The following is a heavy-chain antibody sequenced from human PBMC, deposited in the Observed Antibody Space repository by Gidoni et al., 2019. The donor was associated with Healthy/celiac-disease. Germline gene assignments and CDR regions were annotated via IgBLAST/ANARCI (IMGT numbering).Heavy chain of an antibody. CDR3: ARVLTIFGVVGYYYYYGMDV. Sequence: QVQLVQSGAEVKKPGASVKLSCKASGYTFTGYYMHWVRQAPGQGLEWMGWINPNSGGTNYAQKFQGRVTMTRDTSISTAYMELSRLRSDDTAVYYCARVLTIFGVVGYYYYYGMDVWGQGTTVTVSS. V-gene: IGHV1-2*02. J-gene: IGHJ6*02. CDR2: INPNSGGT. CDR1: GYTFTGYY. D-gene: IGHD3-3*01.